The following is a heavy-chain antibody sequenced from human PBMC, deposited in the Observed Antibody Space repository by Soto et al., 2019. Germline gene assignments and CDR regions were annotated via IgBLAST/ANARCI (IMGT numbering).Heavy chain of an antibody. D-gene: IGHD6-13*01. CDR1: GFTFDDYA. J-gene: IGHJ6*02. Sequence: EVQLVESGGGLVQPGRSLRLSCAASGFTFDDYAMHWVRQAPGKGLEWVSGISWNSGSLGYADSVKGRFTISRDKAKNSLYLQMNSLRAEDTALYYCAKDMSAADNYYYYAMEAWGQGTTVTVSS. CDR2: ISWNSGSL. CDR3: AKDMSAADNYYYYAMEA. V-gene: IGHV3-9*01.